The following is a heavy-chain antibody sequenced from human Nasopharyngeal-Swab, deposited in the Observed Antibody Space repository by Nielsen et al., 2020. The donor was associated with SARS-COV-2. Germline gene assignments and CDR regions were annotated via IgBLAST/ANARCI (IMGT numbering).Heavy chain of an antibody. CDR2: VSVETGDT. CDR1: GYIFSSYD. D-gene: IGHD1-26*01. Sequence: ASVKVSCKTSGYIFSSYDISWVRQAPGQGLEWMGWVSVETGDTRYAETLQGRVTMTTDTSTNTAHLELRSLTSDDTAVYYCARVGATATLHAWGQGTLVTVSS. V-gene: IGHV1-18*01. CDR3: ARVGATATLHA. J-gene: IGHJ5*02.